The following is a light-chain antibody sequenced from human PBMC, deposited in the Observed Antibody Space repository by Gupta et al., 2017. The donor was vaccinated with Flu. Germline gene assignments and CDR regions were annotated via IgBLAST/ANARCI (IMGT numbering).Light chain of an antibody. CDR2: GAS. V-gene: IGKV1-33*01. CDR1: QDITTY. CDR3: QQYDDLFSLT. Sequence: DIQMTQSPSSLSASVGGRVTITCQASQDITTYLSWYQQKPGKAPKLLIYGASILQTGVPSRFSGSGSGTDFTFTISYLLPEDIATYYCQQYDDLFSLTFGGGTKVEI. J-gene: IGKJ4*01.